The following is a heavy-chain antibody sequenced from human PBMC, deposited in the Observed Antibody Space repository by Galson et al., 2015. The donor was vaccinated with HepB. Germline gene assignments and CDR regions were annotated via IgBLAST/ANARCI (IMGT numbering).Heavy chain of an antibody. D-gene: IGHD7-27*01. V-gene: IGHV3-11*06. CDR3: ARVTGDNAFDI. J-gene: IGHJ3*02. CDR1: GFTFSDYY. Sequence: SLRLSCAASGFTFSDYYMSWIRQAPGKGLEWVSYISTTSSYANYADSVKGRFTISRDNAKNSLYLQMNSLGVEDTAVYYCARVTGDNAFDIWGQGTMVIVSS. CDR2: ISTTSSYA.